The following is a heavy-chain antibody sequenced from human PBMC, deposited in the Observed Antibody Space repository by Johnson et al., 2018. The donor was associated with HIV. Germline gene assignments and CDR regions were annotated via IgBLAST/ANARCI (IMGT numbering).Heavy chain of an antibody. D-gene: IGHD3-22*01. J-gene: IGHJ3*02. CDR3: VRDRGTVVIWSDAFDM. CDR2: INWNGGRT. V-gene: IGHV3-20*04. CDR1: RFTFSTYG. Sequence: VQLVESGGGVVQPGRSLRLSCAASRFTFSTYGIHWVRQAPGKGLEWVSGINWNGGRTGYAASVKGRFTISRDNAKNSLYLQMNSLRAEDTAVYFCVRDRGTVVIWSDAFDMWGQGTMVTVSS.